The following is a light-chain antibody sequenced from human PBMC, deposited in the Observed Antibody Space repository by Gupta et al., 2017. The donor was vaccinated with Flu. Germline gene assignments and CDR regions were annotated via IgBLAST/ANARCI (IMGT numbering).Light chain of an antibody. CDR1: SSDVVGYNY. V-gene: IGLV2-14*01. Sequence: QSALTQPASVPGSPGQSITISCTGTSSDVVGYNYVSWYQQHPGKAPKLIIYAVTNRPSGVSDRFSGSKSGNTASLTISGLQAEDEADYHCSSYTTTSSSRVFGGGTKLTVL. J-gene: IGLJ3*02. CDR3: SSYTTTSSSRV. CDR2: AVT.